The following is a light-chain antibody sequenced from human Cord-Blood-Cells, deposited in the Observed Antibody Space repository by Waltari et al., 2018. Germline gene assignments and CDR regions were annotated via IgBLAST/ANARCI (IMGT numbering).Light chain of an antibody. CDR3: SSYTSSSTRV. CDR1: SSDVGGYTY. J-gene: IGLJ3*02. CDR2: DVS. V-gene: IGLV2-14*03. Sequence: HSSLTQPASVSGSPGQSITISCTGTSSDVGGYTYVSWYQQHPGKAPKLMIYDVSNRASGVPNRFSGSKSGNPASLTISVLQAEEEADYYCSSYTSSSTRVFGGGTKLTVL.